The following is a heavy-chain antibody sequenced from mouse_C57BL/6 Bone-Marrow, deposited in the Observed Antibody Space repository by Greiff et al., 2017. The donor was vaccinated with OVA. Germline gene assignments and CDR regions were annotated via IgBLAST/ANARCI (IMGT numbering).Heavy chain of an antibody. CDR2: INPSSGYT. D-gene: IGHD2-4*01. J-gene: IGHJ2*01. CDR1: GYTFTSYW. Sequence: VQLQQSGAELAKPGASVQLSCKASGYTFTSYWMHWVKQRPGQGLEWIGYINPSSGYTKYNQKFKDKATLTADKSSSTAYMQLSSLTYEDSAVYHCASIYYDYDENYFDYWGQGTTLTVSS. V-gene: IGHV1-7*01. CDR3: ASIYYDYDENYFDY.